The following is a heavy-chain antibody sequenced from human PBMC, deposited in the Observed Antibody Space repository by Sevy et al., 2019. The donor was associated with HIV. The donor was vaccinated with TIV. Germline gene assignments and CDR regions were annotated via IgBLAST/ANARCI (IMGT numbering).Heavy chain of an antibody. CDR2: INPNDGVT. V-gene: IGHV1-2*02. D-gene: IGHD4-17*01. Sequence: ASVKVSCKASGYTFSDYYIHWVRQAPGQGLEWMAWINPNDGVTHYAQRFQGGVTLTRDTSVSTAYMDLRGLRYDDTAIYYCARLTTRPTSDLYGMDVWGQGTPVTASS. J-gene: IGHJ6*02. CDR1: GYTFSDYY. CDR3: ARLTTRPTSDLYGMDV.